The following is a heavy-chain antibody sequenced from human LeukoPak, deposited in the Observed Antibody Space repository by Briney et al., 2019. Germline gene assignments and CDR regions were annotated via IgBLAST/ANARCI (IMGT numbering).Heavy chain of an antibody. D-gene: IGHD4-11*01. Sequence: ASVKVSCKASGYTFTSYGISWVRQAPGQGLEWMGWISDYNGNTNYAQKLQGRVTMTTDTSMSTAYMDLRSLRSDDTAVYYCARDLYRDSLPVSWFDPWGQGTLVTVSS. CDR3: ARDLYRDSLPVSWFDP. CDR1: GYTFTSYG. V-gene: IGHV1-18*01. J-gene: IGHJ5*02. CDR2: ISDYNGNT.